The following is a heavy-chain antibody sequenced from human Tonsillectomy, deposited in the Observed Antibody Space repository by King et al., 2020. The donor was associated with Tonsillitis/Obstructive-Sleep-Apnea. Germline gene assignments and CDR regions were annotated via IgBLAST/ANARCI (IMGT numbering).Heavy chain of an antibody. CDR3: ARDPHAFDV. V-gene: IGHV3-7*04. CDR1: GFTFNSYW. Sequence: VQLVESGGGLVQPGGSLRLSCAASGFTFNSYWMSWVRQAPGNGLEWVANIKQDGSEKYYVDSVKGRFTISRDNANNSMYLQMNSLRAEDTAVYYCARDPHAFDVWGQGTMVTVSS. CDR2: IKQDGSEK. J-gene: IGHJ3*01.